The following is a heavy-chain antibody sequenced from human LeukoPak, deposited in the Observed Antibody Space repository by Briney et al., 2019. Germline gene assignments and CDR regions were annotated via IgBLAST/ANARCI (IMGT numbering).Heavy chain of an antibody. CDR1: GYTFTGYY. V-gene: IGHV1-2*02. Sequence: ASVKVSCKTSGYTFTGYYLHWVRQATGQGLEWMGWINPNSGATNYAQKFQGRVTMTRDTSITTAYMELSRLRSDDTAVYYCARAHMTTVTLGDYWGQGTLVTVSS. D-gene: IGHD4-11*01. CDR3: ARAHMTTVTLGDY. J-gene: IGHJ4*02. CDR2: INPNSGAT.